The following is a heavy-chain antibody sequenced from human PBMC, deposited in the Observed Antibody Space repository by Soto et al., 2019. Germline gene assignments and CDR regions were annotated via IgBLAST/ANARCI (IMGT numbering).Heavy chain of an antibody. D-gene: IGHD3-22*01. CDR3: ARVGPHYYDSSGDAFDI. CDR2: IYYSGST. Sequence: SETLSLTCTVSGGSISSGGYYWSWIRQHPGKGLEWIGYIYYSGSTYYNPSLKSRVTISVDTSKNQFSLKLSAVTAADTAVYYCARVGPHYYDSSGDAFDIWGQGTMVTVSS. CDR1: GGSISSGGYY. J-gene: IGHJ3*02. V-gene: IGHV4-31*03.